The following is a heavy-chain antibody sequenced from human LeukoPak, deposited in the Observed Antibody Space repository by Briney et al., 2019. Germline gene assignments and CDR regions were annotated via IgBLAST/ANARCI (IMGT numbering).Heavy chain of an antibody. D-gene: IGHD2-15*01. Sequence: SETLSLTCTVSGGSISSYYWSWIRQPPGKGLEWIGYIYYSGSTNYNPSLKSRVTISVDTSKNQVSLKLSSVTAADKAVYYCARGYCSGGSCVWGDFWGQGTLVTVSS. CDR3: ARGYCSGGSCVWGDF. CDR1: GGSISSYY. CDR2: IYYSGST. V-gene: IGHV4-59*08. J-gene: IGHJ4*02.